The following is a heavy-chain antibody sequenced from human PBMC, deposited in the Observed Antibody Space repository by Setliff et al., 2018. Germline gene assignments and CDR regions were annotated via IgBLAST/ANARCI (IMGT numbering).Heavy chain of an antibody. Sequence: GSLRLSCAASGVTVSAYDMSWVRQAPGKGLEWVSLLDNDGSTYYSDSVKGRFTISRGTSKNTLYLQMSSLRTEDTAVYYCRLWFGELLRDYWGQGTLVTVS. J-gene: IGHJ4*02. D-gene: IGHD3-10*01. CDR2: LDNDGST. V-gene: IGHV3-53*01. CDR3: RLWFGELLRDY. CDR1: GVTVSAYD.